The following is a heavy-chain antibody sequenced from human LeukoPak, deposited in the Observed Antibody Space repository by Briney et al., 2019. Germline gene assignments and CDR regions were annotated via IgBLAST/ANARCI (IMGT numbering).Heavy chain of an antibody. V-gene: IGHV4-59*01. D-gene: IGHD2-15*01. CDR2: IYYSGST. Sequence: SETLSLTCTVSGTSISSYYWSWIRQPPGKGLEWIGYIYYSGSTNYNPSLKSRVTISVDTSKNQFSLKLSSVTAADTAVYYCASGPGRSCTGGSCPNWFDPWGQGTLVTVTS. CDR1: GTSISSYY. CDR3: ASGPGRSCTGGSCPNWFDP. J-gene: IGHJ5*02.